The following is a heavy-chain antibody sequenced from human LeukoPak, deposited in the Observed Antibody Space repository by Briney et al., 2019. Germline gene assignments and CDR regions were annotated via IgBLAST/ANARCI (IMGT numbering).Heavy chain of an antibody. CDR3: ARVGSTDSPHAFDI. V-gene: IGHV3-74*01. Sequence: PVGSLRVSCAASGFSFSSYWMDWVRQAPGKGLVWVSGINSDGRMTRYAESVKGRFTISRDNAKNTLYLQMNTLRAEDTAVYYCARVGSTDSPHAFDIWGQGTTVTVSS. CDR1: GFSFSSYW. J-gene: IGHJ3*02. CDR2: INSDGRMT. D-gene: IGHD3-22*01.